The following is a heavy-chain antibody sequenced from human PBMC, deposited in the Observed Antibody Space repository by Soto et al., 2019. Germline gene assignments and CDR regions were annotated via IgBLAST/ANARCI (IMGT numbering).Heavy chain of an antibody. CDR1: GYTFTGYA. D-gene: IGHD6-19*01. J-gene: IGHJ4*02. CDR2: INAGNGNT. CDR3: ARAVAVAADFDY. Sequence: QVQLVQSGAEEKKPWASVKVSCKASGYTFTGYAMHWVRQAPGQRLEWMGWINAGNGNTKYSQKFQGRVTITRDTSASTAYMELSSLRSEDTAVYYCARAVAVAADFDYWGQGTLVPVSS. V-gene: IGHV1-3*05.